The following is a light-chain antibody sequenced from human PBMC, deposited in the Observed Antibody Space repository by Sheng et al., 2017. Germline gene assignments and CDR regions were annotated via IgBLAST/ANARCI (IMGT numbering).Light chain of an antibody. V-gene: IGKV1-39*01. CDR3: QQSYNTPRT. CDR1: QSISSF. CDR2: AAS. Sequence: DIQMTQSPSSLSASVGDRVTITCRASQSISSFLNWYQQKPGKAPKLLISAASSLQSGVPSRFSGSGSGTDFTLTISSLQPEDFATYYCQQSYNTPRTFGQGPSWRSN. J-gene: IGKJ2*01.